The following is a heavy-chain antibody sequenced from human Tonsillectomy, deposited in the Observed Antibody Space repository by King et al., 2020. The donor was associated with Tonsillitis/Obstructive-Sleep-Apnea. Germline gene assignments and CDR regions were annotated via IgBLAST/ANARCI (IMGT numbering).Heavy chain of an antibody. CDR3: ARGIGT. CDR1: GGSFSDYY. CDR2: ISHSGST. Sequence: VQLPQWGAGLLKPSETLSLTCAVYGGSFSDYYWNWIRQPPGKGLEWIGQISHSGSTNYNPSLKSRLTISIDTSKNQFSLKLSSVTAADTAVYYCARGIGTWAQGTLVTVSS. D-gene: IGHD2/OR15-2a*01. J-gene: IGHJ4*02. V-gene: IGHV4-34*01.